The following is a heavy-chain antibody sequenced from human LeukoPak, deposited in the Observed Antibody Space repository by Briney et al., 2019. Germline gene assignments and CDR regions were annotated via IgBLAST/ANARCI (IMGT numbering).Heavy chain of an antibody. CDR3: AKNVRDTGTFDY. J-gene: IGHJ4*02. CDR1: GYIFTDYY. CDR2: LNSSGGST. D-gene: IGHD5-18*01. Sequence: ASVKVSCKTSGYIFTDYYIHWVRQAPGQGLEWMGILNSSGGSTTYAQKFQGRITMTRDTSISTAYMELNSLTSEDTAVYYCAKNVRDTGTFDYWGQGTLVTVSS. V-gene: IGHV1-46*01.